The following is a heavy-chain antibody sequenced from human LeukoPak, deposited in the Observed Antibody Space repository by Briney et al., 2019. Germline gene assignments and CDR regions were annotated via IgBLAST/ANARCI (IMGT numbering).Heavy chain of an antibody. CDR1: GFTVSSNY. CDR3: ARYSSSLSSFDY. D-gene: IGHD6-13*01. Sequence: GGSLRLSCAASGFTVSSNYMSWVRQAPGKGLEWVSVIYSGGSTYYADSGKGRFTISRDNSKNTLYLQMNSLRAEDTAVYYCARYSSSLSSFDYWGQGTLVTVSS. J-gene: IGHJ4*02. CDR2: IYSGGST. V-gene: IGHV3-66*01.